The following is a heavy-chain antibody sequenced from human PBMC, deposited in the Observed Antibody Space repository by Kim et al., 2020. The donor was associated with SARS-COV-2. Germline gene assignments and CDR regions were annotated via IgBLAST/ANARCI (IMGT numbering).Heavy chain of an antibody. V-gene: IGHV3-23*01. CDR1: GFTFNSFA. J-gene: IGHJ4*02. CDR2: ITGSGDKT. Sequence: GGSLRLSCAASGFTFNSFAMAWVRQTPGRGLEWVSFITGSGDKTYYADSVKGRFAISRDNSKNTVFLQMNSLRVEDTAIYYCAKDRWARTVIVKGSFDYWGQGILVPVST. CDR3: AKDRWARTVIVKGSFDY. D-gene: IGHD3-16*02.